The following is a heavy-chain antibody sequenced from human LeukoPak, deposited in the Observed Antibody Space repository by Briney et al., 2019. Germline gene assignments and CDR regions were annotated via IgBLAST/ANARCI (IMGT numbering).Heavy chain of an antibody. CDR2: IIPIFGTA. CDR1: GGTFSSYA. CDR3: ARMASSWLHYYYYMDV. D-gene: IGHD6-13*01. V-gene: IGHV1-69*13. J-gene: IGHJ6*03. Sequence: SVKVSCKASGGTFSSYAISWVRQAPGQGLEWMGGIIPIFGTANYAQKFQGRVTVTADESTSTAYMELSSLRSEDTAVYYCARMASSWLHYYYYMDVWGKGTTVTVSS.